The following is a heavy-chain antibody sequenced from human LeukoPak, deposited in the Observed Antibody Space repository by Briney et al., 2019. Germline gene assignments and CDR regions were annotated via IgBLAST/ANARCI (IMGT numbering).Heavy chain of an antibody. D-gene: IGHD6-13*01. CDR1: GSNFTRYW. Sequence: GGSFQISCKGSGSNFTRYWIGGARQVPGKGLEGMGIIYPGDSDTRYSPSFQGQVTISADKSISTAYLQWSSMKASDTAMYYCARWGGEQLVCDYWGQGTLVTVSS. CDR3: ARWGGEQLVCDY. J-gene: IGHJ4*02. V-gene: IGHV5-51*01. CDR2: IYPGDSDT.